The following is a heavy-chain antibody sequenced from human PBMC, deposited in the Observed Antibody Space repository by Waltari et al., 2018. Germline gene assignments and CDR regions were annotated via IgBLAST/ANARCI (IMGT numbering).Heavy chain of an antibody. V-gene: IGHV4-39*07. D-gene: IGHD3-16*01. Sequence: QLQLQESGPGLVKPSETLSLTCTVSGDSISRTYFRGGWLRRPPGKGLEWIGHIPYGGTAYYNPSLKGRATISVDTSGRHLSLKLTSVTAADTAVYYCASPPPTGGSSFDYWGQGTQVTVSS. CDR2: IPYGGTA. J-gene: IGHJ4*02. CDR3: ASPPPTGGSSFDY. CDR1: GDSISRTYFR.